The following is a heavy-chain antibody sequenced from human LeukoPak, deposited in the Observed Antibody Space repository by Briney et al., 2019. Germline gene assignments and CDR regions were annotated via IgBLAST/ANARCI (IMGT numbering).Heavy chain of an antibody. CDR2: ISSSGSTI. D-gene: IGHD2-2*01. Sequence: PGGSLRLSCAASGFTFSDYYMSWIRQAPGKGLEWVSYISSSGSTIYYADSVKGRFTISRDNAKNSLYLQMNSLRAEDTAVYYCARVPAAADNYGMDVWGQGTTVTVPS. CDR1: GFTFSDYY. CDR3: ARVPAAADNYGMDV. V-gene: IGHV3-11*01. J-gene: IGHJ6*02.